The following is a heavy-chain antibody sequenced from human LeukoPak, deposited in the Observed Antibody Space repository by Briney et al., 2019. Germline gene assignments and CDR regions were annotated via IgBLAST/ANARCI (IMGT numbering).Heavy chain of an antibody. Sequence: SETLSLTCTVSGGSISSSSYYWGWIRQPPGKGLEWIGSIYYSGSTYYNPSLKSRVTISVDRSKNQFSLKLSSVTAADTAVYYCARALWAPTPETPFDYWGQGTLVTVFS. D-gene: IGHD2-15*01. V-gene: IGHV4-39*07. CDR2: IYYSGST. J-gene: IGHJ4*02. CDR1: GGSISSSSYY. CDR3: ARALWAPTPETPFDY.